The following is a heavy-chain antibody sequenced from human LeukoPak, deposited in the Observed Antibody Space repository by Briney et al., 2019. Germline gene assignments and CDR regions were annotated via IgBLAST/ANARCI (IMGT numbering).Heavy chain of an antibody. Sequence: SETLSLTCAVYGGSFSGYYWSWIRQPPGKGLKGIGEINHRGSTNYNPSLKSRVTISVDTSRSQFSLKLNSVTAADTAVYYCARELVGATTPDYWGQGTLVTVSS. J-gene: IGHJ4*02. V-gene: IGHV4-34*01. D-gene: IGHD1-26*01. CDR2: INHRGST. CDR1: GGSFSGYY. CDR3: ARELVGATTPDY.